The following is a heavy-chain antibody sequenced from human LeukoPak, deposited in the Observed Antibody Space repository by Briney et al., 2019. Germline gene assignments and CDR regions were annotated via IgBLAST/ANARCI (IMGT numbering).Heavy chain of an antibody. CDR3: ARESRAGSWFDY. D-gene: IGHD6-13*01. Sequence: SETLSLTCTVSGGSISSYYWSWIRQPAGKGLEWIGRIYTSGSTYFNPSLKSRVTMSVDTSKNQFSLKVSSVTAADTALYYCARESRAGSWFDYRGQGTLVTVSP. J-gene: IGHJ4*02. V-gene: IGHV4-4*07. CDR2: IYTSGST. CDR1: GGSISSYY.